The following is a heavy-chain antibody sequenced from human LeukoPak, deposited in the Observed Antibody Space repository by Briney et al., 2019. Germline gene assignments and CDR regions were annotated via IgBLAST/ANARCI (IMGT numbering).Heavy chain of an antibody. CDR1: RYTFTSYG. CDR2: ISAYNVNT. Sequence: ASVKVSCKASRYTFTSYGIRWVRQAPGQALEWMGWISAYNVNTNYAQKLQGRVTMTTDTSTSTVYMELRSLRSDDTDVYYCARGSRNWNYGDYWGQGTLVTVSS. CDR3: ARGSRNWNYGDY. J-gene: IGHJ4*02. D-gene: IGHD1-7*01. V-gene: IGHV1-18*01.